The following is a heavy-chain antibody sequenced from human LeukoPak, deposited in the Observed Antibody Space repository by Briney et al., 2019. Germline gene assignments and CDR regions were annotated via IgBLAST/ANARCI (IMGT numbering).Heavy chain of an antibody. V-gene: IGHV4-59*02. CDR3: AGGGYCSSAGCHAPLFDW. CDR2: SHYSGSA. CDR1: GASVRRYY. D-gene: IGHD2-2*01. J-gene: IGHJ4*02. Sequence: PSETLSLTCTVSGASVRRYYSSWIRQSPGKGLEWIGYSHYSGSANFNPSLKSRVSISVDTSKNQFSLNLRSLTAADTAVYYCAGGGYCSSAGCHAPLFDWWGPGILVTVSS.